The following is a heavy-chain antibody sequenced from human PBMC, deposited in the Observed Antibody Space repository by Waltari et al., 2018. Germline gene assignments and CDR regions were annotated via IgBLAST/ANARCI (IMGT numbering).Heavy chain of an antibody. Sequence: VQLVQSGAEVRTPGCSVKGSCAPSGGPLGGHVLSWVRLVPGQRLEWLGVIIPIFGIPDYSQKFQDRLTITADESTSTAYMELSSLTSEDTAIYFCATHKLGISQHYYHMGAWGKGTTVTISS. CDR1: GGPLGGHV. V-gene: IGHV1-69*12. CDR2: IIPIFGIP. D-gene: IGHD7-27*01. J-gene: IGHJ6*03. CDR3: ATHKLGISQHYYHMGA.